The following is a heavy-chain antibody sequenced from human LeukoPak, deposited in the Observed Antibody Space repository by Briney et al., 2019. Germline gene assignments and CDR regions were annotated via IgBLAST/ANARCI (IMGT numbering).Heavy chain of an antibody. D-gene: IGHD2-2*01. CDR1: GFTFSDYY. CDR3: ARGQHYFAH. Sequence: GGSLRLSCAASGFTFSDYYMSWIRQAPGKGLEWVSYITSSGSSINYADSVKGRFTVFRDNAKNSLYLQMSSLRAEDTAVYYCARGQHYFAHWGQGTLVTVSS. J-gene: IGHJ4*02. V-gene: IGHV3-11*04. CDR2: ITSSGSSI.